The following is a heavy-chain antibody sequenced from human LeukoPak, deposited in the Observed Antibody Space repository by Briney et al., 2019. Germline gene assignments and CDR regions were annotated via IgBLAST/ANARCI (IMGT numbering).Heavy chain of an antibody. CDR3: ARDWAVADLTLPYFDY. CDR2: INRDGSSR. J-gene: IGHJ4*02. V-gene: IGHV3-74*01. CDR1: GFTFRSYW. Sequence: PGGSLRLSCVASGFTFRSYWMHWVRQVPGKGLVWVSRINRDGSSRSYADSVKGRFTISRDNSKNTLYLQMNSLRAEDTAVYYCARDWAVADLTLPYFDYWGQGTLVTVSS. D-gene: IGHD6-19*01.